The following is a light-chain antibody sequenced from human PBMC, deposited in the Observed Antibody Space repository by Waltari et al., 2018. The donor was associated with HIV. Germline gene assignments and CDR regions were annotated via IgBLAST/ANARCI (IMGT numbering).Light chain of an antibody. Sequence: QSVLTHPPSVSAAPGQKVTISCSRSSSNIGKNYVSWYQQFPGAAPKLLIYENKKRPSGIPDRFSGSKSGTSATLGVTGLQTGDEADYYCGTWDGSLGSGVFGGGTKLTVL. J-gene: IGLJ2*01. V-gene: IGLV1-51*01. CDR2: ENK. CDR1: SSNIGKNY. CDR3: GTWDGSLGSGV.